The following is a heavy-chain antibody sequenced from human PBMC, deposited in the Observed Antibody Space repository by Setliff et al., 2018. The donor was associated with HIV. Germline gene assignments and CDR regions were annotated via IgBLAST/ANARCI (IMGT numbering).Heavy chain of an antibody. CDR1: GFTFSSYS. J-gene: IGHJ4*02. V-gene: IGHV3-21*01. Sequence: PGGSLRLSCAASGFTFSSYSMNWVRQAPGKGLEWVSSISSSSSYIYYADSVKGRFTISRDNAKNSLYLQMNSLRAEDTAVYYCARLYDRYDDSGYYHPVQALSYWGQGAQVTVSS. CDR3: ARLYDRYDDSGYYHPVQALSY. CDR2: ISSSSSYI. D-gene: IGHD3-3*01.